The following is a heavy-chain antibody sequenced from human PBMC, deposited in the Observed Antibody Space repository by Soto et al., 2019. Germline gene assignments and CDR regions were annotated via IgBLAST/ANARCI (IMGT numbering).Heavy chain of an antibody. D-gene: IGHD2-2*02. CDR1: GYTFTGYY. V-gene: IGHV1-2*02. CDR2: INPNSGGT. CDR3: ARVLCSSTSCYTDGVDY. Sequence: ASVKVSCKASGYTFTGYYMHWVRQAPGQGLEWMGWINPNSGGTNYAQKFQGKVTVTRDTSISTAYMELSRLRSDDTAVYYCARVLCSSTSCYTDGVDYWGQGTLVTAPQ. J-gene: IGHJ4*02.